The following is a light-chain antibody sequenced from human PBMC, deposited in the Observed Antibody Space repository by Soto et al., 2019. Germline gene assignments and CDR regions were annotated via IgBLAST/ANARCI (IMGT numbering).Light chain of an antibody. CDR1: QSVLYSSNNNNY. CDR2: WAS. Sequence: DIVMTQSPDSLAVSPGERATINCKSSQSVLYSSNNNNYLAWYQQRPGQPPKLLIYWASTRESGVPVRFSGSGSGTDFTLTITSLQAEDVAVYYCQQYESTPPTFGQGTKLEIK. J-gene: IGKJ2*01. V-gene: IGKV4-1*01. CDR3: QQYESTPPT.